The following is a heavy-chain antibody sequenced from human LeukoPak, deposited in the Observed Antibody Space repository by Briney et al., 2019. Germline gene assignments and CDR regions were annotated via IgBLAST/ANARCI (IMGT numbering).Heavy chain of an antibody. CDR2: ISYDGSNK. Sequence: GGSLRLSCAASGFTFSSYGMHWVRQAPGKGLEWVAVISYDGSNKYYADSVKGRFTISRDNSKNTLYLQMNSLRAEDTAVYYCAKSHSGSYYNSFDYWGQGTLDTVSS. D-gene: IGHD3-10*01. CDR1: GFTFSSYG. J-gene: IGHJ4*02. CDR3: AKSHSGSYYNSFDY. V-gene: IGHV3-30*18.